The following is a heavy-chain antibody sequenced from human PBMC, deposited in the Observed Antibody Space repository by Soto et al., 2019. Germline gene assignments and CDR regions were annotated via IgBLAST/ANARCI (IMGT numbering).Heavy chain of an antibody. CDR3: ARSLGRHPSETPRGHSFGAGSLFPFDH. V-gene: IGHV1-69*13. CDR1: GGTFTSYT. D-gene: IGHD2-15*01. J-gene: IGHJ4*02. CDR2: LIPMFDIA. Sequence: SVKVSFTASGGTFTSYTVYWVRHAPGQGLEWGGGLIPMFDIAIYAEGFRGRVMITADEATNTASMELSSLTSADTAVYFCARSLGRHPSETPRGHSFGAGSLFPFDHWGQGTLVTVS.